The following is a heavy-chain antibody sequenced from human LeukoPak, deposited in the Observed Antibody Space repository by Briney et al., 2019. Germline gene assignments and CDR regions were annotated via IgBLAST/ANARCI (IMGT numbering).Heavy chain of an antibody. D-gene: IGHD3-10*01. J-gene: IGHJ4*02. CDR2: IIPIFGTA. Sequence: SVKVSCKASGGTFSSYAISWVRQAPGQGLEWMGGIIPIFGTANYAQKLQGRVTMTTDTSTSTAYMELRSLRSDDTAVYYCARVWFGEPLDYWGQGTLVTVSS. CDR1: GGTFSSYA. CDR3: ARVWFGEPLDY. V-gene: IGHV1-69*05.